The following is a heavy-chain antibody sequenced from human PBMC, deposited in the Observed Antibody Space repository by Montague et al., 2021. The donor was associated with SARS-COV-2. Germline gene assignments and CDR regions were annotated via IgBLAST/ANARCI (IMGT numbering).Heavy chain of an antibody. CDR3: ASLTLGYCSSTSCYSDWFDP. Sequence: SETLSLTCTVYGGSFSGYYWSWIRQPPGKGLEWIGEINHSGSTNYNPSLKSRVTISVDTSKNQLSLKLSSVTAADTAVYYCASLTLGYCSSTSCYSDWFDPWGQGTLVTVSS. J-gene: IGHJ5*02. V-gene: IGHV4-34*01. CDR1: GGSFSGYY. D-gene: IGHD2-2*02. CDR2: INHSGST.